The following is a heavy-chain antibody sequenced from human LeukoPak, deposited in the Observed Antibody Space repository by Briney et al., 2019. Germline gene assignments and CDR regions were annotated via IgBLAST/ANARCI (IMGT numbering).Heavy chain of an antibody. Sequence: QAGGSLRLSCAASGFTFSSYAMSWVRQAPGKGLEWVSGISGSGGSTYYADSVKGRFTISRDNSKNTLYLQMNSLVAEDTAVYYCTRDHRAMGRDTKGFDPWGQGTLVTVSS. CDR1: GFTFSSYA. D-gene: IGHD2-2*01. CDR3: TRDHRAMGRDTKGFDP. V-gene: IGHV3-23*01. CDR2: ISGSGGST. J-gene: IGHJ5*02.